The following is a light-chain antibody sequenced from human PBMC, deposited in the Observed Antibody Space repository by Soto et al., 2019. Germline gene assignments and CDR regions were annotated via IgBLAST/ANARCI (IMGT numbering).Light chain of an antibody. V-gene: IGKV1-33*01. CDR3: QHFANLPMT. Sequence: QMTQSPSSLSASVGEKTIISCRASRDVGSDVSWYQQKPGQAPKLLIYAASNLETGVPSRFSGSGSGTDFTLTISSLQPQDIATYYCQHFANLPMTFGQGTRLEIK. CDR2: AAS. CDR1: RDVGSD. J-gene: IGKJ5*01.